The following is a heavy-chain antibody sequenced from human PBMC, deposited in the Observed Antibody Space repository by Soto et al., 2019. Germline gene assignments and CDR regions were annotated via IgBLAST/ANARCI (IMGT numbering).Heavy chain of an antibody. J-gene: IGHJ6*02. CDR3: ARDGEAVAGYYYYGMDV. D-gene: IGHD6-19*01. Sequence: ASVKVSCKASGYTFTSYGISWVRQAPGQGLEWMGWISAYNGNTNYAQKLQGRVTMTTDTSTSTAYMELRSLRSDDTAVYYCARDGEAVAGYYYYGMDVWGQGTTVTVSS. CDR2: ISAYNGNT. CDR1: GYTFTSYG. V-gene: IGHV1-18*01.